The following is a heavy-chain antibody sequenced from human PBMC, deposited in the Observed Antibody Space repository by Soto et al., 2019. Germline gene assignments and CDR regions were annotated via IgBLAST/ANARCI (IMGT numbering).Heavy chain of an antibody. J-gene: IGHJ4*02. CDR2: ISYDGYNK. CDR1: GFTFSSYG. D-gene: IGHD2-15*01. V-gene: IGHV3-30*18. CDR3: AEDLTHCGGGSCYFFDY. Sequence: QVQLVESGGGVVQPGRSLRLSCAASGFTFSSYGMHWVRQAPGKGLEWVALISYDGYNKYYADSVKGRFTISRDNSKNTLYLQMNSLRAEDTAVFCCAEDLTHCGGGSCYFFDYWGQGTLVTVSS.